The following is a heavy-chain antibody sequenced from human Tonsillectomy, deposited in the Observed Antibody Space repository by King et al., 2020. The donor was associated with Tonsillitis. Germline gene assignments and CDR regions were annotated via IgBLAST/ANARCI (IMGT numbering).Heavy chain of an antibody. CDR3: AREPIFYGVYGYY. J-gene: IGHJ4*02. CDR2: IYYSGST. CDR1: GGSISSGGYS. V-gene: IGHV4-30-4*07. Sequence: QLQESGPGLVKPSQTLSLTCAVSGGSISSGGYSWSWIRQPPGKGLEWIGYIYYSGSTYYNPSLKSRVTISVDTSKNQFSLKLSSVTAADTAVYYCAREPIFYGVYGYYWGQGTLVTLS. D-gene: IGHD4-17*01.